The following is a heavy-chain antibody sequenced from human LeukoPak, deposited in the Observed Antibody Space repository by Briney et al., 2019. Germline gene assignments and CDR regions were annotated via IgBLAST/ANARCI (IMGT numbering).Heavy chain of an antibody. CDR3: AKDSRNYFSPDY. J-gene: IGHJ4*02. D-gene: IGHD1-7*01. CDR2: IRYDGSNT. Sequence: GGPLRLSCAASGFTFSSYGMHWVRQAPGTGLEWVAFIRYDGSNTYYADSVKGRFTISRDNSKNSLYLQMKSLRAEDTAVYYCAKDSRNYFSPDYWGQGTLVTVSS. CDR1: GFTFSSYG. V-gene: IGHV3-30*02.